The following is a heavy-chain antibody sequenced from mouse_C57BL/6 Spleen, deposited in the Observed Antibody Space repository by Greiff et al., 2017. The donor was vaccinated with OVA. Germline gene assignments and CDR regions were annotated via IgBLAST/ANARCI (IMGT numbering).Heavy chain of an antibody. J-gene: IGHJ2*01. CDR3: ARESKDYYFDY. Sequence: EVMLVESGGGLVKPGGSLKLSFAASGFTFSSYAMSWVRQTPEKRLEWVATISDGGSYTYYPDNVKGRFTISRDNAKNNLYLQMSHLKSEDTAMYYCARESKDYYFDYWGQGTTLTVSS. V-gene: IGHV5-4*01. CDR1: GFTFSSYA. CDR2: ISDGGSYT. D-gene: IGHD2-5*01.